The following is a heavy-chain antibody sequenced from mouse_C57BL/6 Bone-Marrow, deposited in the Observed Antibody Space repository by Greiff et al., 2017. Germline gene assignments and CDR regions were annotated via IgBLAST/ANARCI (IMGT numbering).Heavy chain of an antibody. J-gene: IGHJ4*01. D-gene: IGHD1-1*01. Sequence: VQLKESGGGLVKPGGSLKLSCAASGFTFSDYGMHWVRQAPEKGLEWVAYISSGSSTIYYADTVKGRFTISRDNAKNTLFLQITSLRSVATAMYYRASGLITTVVANAMDYWGQGTSVTVSS. CDR1: GFTFSDYG. CDR3: ASGLITTVVANAMDY. V-gene: IGHV5-17*01. CDR2: ISSGSSTI.